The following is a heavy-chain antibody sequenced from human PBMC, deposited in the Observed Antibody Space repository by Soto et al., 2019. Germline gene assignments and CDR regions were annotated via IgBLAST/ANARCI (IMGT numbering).Heavy chain of an antibody. CDR1: GFTLSSHA. Sequence: QVQLVESGGGVVQPGRSLRLSCAVSGFTLSSHAMHWVRHAPGKGLGWVALILSDGSNKYYADYVKGRFTTSRDNSKNTMYLQMNSLSVEDTAVYYCARDDEGGSDCDLGYWGQGALVTVSS. V-gene: IGHV3-30-3*01. CDR3: ARDDEGGSDCDLGY. CDR2: ILSDGSNK. D-gene: IGHD1-26*01. J-gene: IGHJ4*02.